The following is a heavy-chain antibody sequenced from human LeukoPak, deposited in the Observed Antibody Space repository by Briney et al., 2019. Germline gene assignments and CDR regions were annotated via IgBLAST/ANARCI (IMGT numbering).Heavy chain of an antibody. D-gene: IGHD5-24*01. Sequence: GGSLRLSCAASGFTFSRHGMNWVRQAPGKGLEWVSSISPNGVITYYADSVKGRFTISRDNSKGTVYLQMNSLRPEDTAVYYCAKDDAWLQFGDWGRGTLVIVSS. V-gene: IGHV3-23*01. CDR1: GFTFSRHG. CDR2: ISPNGVIT. J-gene: IGHJ4*02. CDR3: AKDDAWLQFGD.